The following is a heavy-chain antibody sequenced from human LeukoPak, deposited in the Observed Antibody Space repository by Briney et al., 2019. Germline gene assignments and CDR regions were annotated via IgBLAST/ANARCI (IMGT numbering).Heavy chain of an antibody. CDR1: GGSINSGGYY. D-gene: IGHD6-19*01. V-gene: IGHV4-30-2*01. CDR2: FSHSGST. J-gene: IGHJ3*01. CDR3: AKEGTRSHSQWAFDF. Sequence: PSETLSLTCTVSGGSINSGGYYWTWIRQPPGEGLEWIAYFSHSGSTFYNPSLKSRVTISLDTSKNQFSLNLRSVTAADTAVYYCAKEGTRSHSQWAFDFRGQGTMVTVSS.